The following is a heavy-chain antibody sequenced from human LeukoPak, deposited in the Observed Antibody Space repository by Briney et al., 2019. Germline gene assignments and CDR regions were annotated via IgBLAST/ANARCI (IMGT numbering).Heavy chain of an antibody. CDR2: ISSTSSYI. J-gene: IGHJ3*02. CDR3: ARAIDRTGYCNIDAFDI. CDR1: GFTFSSYS. D-gene: IGHD3/OR15-3a*01. V-gene: IGHV3-21*01. Sequence: PGGSLRLSCAASGFTFSSYSMNWVRQAPGKGLEWVSFISSTSSYIYDADSMKGRFTISRDNARNSLYLQMNSLRAEDTAVYYCARAIDRTGYCNIDAFDIWGQGTMVTVSS.